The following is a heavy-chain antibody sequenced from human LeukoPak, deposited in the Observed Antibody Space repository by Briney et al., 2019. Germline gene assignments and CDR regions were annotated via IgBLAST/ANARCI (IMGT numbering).Heavy chain of an antibody. D-gene: IGHD3-10*01. CDR1: GGSMSSYY. CDR3: ARHGLRGAALWYFDY. J-gene: IGHJ4*02. Sequence: PSETLSLTCTVPGGSMSSYYWSWIRQPPGKGLEYIGYIYYRGSTKYNPSLKSRVNISEDTSKNQFVLKLSSVTAADTAVYYCARHGLRGAALWYFDYWGQGTLVTVSS. CDR2: IYYRGST. V-gene: IGHV4-59*08.